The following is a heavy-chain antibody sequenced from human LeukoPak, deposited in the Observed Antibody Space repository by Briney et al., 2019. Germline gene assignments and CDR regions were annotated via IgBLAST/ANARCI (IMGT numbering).Heavy chain of an antibody. CDR3: ASWEDSSGYGLLFDY. Sequence: GRSLRLSCAASGFTFSSYAMHWVRQAPGKGLEWVAVISYDGSNKYYADSVKGRFTISRDNSKNTLYLQVNSLRAEDTAVYYCASWEDSSGYGLLFDYWGQGTLVTVSS. V-gene: IGHV3-30-3*01. CDR2: ISYDGSNK. CDR1: GFTFSSYA. J-gene: IGHJ4*02. D-gene: IGHD6-19*01.